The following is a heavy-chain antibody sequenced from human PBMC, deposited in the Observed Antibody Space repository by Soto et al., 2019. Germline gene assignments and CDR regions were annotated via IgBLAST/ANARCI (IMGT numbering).Heavy chain of an antibody. CDR2: ISESGGST. CDR1: GFTFSSYA. D-gene: IGHD1-1*01. J-gene: IGHJ3*02. V-gene: IGHV3-23*01. CDR3: AKDKPGTTAFDI. Sequence: EVQLLESGGGLVQPGGSLRLSCAASGFTFSSYAMSLVRQAPGKGLEWVSAISESGGSTYYADSVKGRFTISRDNSKNTLYLQMNSLRAEDTAVYYCAKDKPGTTAFDIWGRGTLVTVSS.